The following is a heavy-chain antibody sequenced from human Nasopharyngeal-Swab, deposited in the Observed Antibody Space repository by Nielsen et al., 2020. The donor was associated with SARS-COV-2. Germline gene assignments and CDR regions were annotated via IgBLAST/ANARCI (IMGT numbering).Heavy chain of an antibody. CDR2: FDPEDGET. V-gene: IGHV1-24*01. J-gene: IGHJ4*02. Sequence: ASVKVSCKVSGYTLTELSMHWVRQAPGKGLEWMGGFDPEDGETIYAQKFQGRVTMTEDTSTDTAYMELSSLRSEDTAVYYCAKDRNIRFYFDYWGQGTLVTVSS. CDR1: GYTLTELS. D-gene: IGHD2/OR15-2a*01. CDR3: AKDRNIRFYFDY.